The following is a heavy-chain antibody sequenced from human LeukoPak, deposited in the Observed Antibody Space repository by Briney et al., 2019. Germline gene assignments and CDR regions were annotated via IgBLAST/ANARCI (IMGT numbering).Heavy chain of an antibody. V-gene: IGHV3-23*01. J-gene: IGHJ6*03. CDR1: GFTFSSDA. CDR2: ISGGGGTT. CDR3: ANMPEWLYYYYYYMDV. Sequence: GGSLRLSCAVSGFTFSSDAMSWVRQAPGKGLEWVSVISGGGGTTYYADSVKGRFTISRDNSKNTLYLQMNSLRAEDTAVYYCANMPEWLYYYYYYMDVWGKGTTVTVSS. D-gene: IGHD3-3*01.